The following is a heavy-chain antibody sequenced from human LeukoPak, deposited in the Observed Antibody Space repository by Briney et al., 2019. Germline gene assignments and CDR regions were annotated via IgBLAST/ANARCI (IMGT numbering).Heavy chain of an antibody. Sequence: GGSLRLSCAASGFTFSSYAMSWVRQAPGKWLEWVSAISGSGGSTYYADSVKGRFTISRDNSKNTLYLQMNSLRAEDTAVYYCADVKGVEGHFDYWGQGTLVTVSS. J-gene: IGHJ4*02. CDR2: ISGSGGST. D-gene: IGHD3-3*01. CDR1: GFTFSSYA. CDR3: ADVKGVEGHFDY. V-gene: IGHV3-23*01.